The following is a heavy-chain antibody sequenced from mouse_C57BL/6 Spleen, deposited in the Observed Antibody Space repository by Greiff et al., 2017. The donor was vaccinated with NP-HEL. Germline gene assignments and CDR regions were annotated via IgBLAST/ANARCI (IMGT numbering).Heavy chain of an antibody. J-gene: IGHJ2*01. CDR3: AGGAGWDY. CDR2: INPNNGGT. D-gene: IGHD1-1*02. CDR1: GYTFTDYY. Sequence: VQLQQSGPELVKPGASVKISCKASGYTFTDYYMNWVKQSHGKSLEWIGDINPNNGGTSYNQKFKGKATLTVDKSSSTAYMELRSLPSEDSAVYYGAGGAGWDYWGQGTTLTVSS. V-gene: IGHV1-26*01.